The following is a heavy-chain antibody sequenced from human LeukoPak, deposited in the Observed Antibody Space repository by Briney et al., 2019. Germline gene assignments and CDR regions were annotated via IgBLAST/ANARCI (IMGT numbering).Heavy chain of an antibody. CDR3: AREPEPAITMVRGEVFDI. D-gene: IGHD3-10*01. Sequence: ASVKVSCKASGGTFSSYVISWVRRAPGQGLEWMGGIIPGFGTANYAQKFQGTVTINADVSATTVYMVLNSLRSEDTAVYYCAREPEPAITMVRGEVFDIWGQGTMVIVSS. V-gene: IGHV1-69*13. CDR1: GGTFSSYV. J-gene: IGHJ3*02. CDR2: IIPGFGTA.